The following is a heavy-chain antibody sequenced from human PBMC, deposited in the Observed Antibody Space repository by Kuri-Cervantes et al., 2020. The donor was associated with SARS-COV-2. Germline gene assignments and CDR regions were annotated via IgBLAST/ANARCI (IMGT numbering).Heavy chain of an antibody. CDR1: GGSFSGYY. V-gene: IGHV4-34*01. D-gene: IGHD2-2*01. CDR2: INHSGST. J-gene: IGHJ6*03. Sequence: GSLRLSCAVYGGSFSGYYWSWIRQPPGKGLEWVGEINHSGSTNYNPSLKSRVTISVDTSKNQFSLKLSSVTAADTAVYYYAGSSKYYYYMDVWGKGTTVTVSS. CDR3: AGSSKYYYYMDV.